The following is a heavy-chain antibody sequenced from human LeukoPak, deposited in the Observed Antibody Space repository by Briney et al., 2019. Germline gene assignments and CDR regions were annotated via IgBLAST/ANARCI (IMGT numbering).Heavy chain of an antibody. CDR2: IKEDGSEK. CDR1: GFTLSSYW. D-gene: IGHD3-10*01. V-gene: IGHV3-7*03. Sequence: GGSLRLSCAASGFTLSSYWMSWVHQAPGKGLEWVANIKEDGSEKYYVDSVKGRFTISRDNAENSLYLHMNSLTAEDTAMYYCARDWVAGVPFDAFDIWGQGTMVSVSS. J-gene: IGHJ3*02. CDR3: ARDWVAGVPFDAFDI.